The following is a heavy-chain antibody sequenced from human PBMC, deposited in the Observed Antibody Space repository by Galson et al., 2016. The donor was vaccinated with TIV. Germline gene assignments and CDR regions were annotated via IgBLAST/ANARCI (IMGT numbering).Heavy chain of an antibody. Sequence: QSGAEVKKPGESLKISCRVSGYSFPNNWIAWVREMPGKGLELMGIMYVADSDVTYSPSFEDQVTISVDESVSTTYLQWSSLEASDSAIYYCARAPGYSGYSYGYFDSWGQGTRVTVSS. CDR3: ARAPGYSGYSYGYFDS. CDR1: GYSFPNNW. J-gene: IGHJ4*02. D-gene: IGHD5-12*01. V-gene: IGHV5-51*03. CDR2: MYVADSDV.